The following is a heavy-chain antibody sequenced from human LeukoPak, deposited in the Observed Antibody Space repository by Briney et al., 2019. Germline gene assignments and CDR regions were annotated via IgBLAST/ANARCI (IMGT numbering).Heavy chain of an antibody. Sequence: GGSLRLSCAASGSTFSSYAMSWVRQAPGKGLEWVSAISGSGGSTYYADSVKGRFTISRDNSKNTLYLRMNSLRAEDTAVYYCAKDHGRSGWDYWGQGTLVTVSS. CDR3: AKDHGRSGWDY. V-gene: IGHV3-23*01. D-gene: IGHD6-19*01. CDR2: ISGSGGST. J-gene: IGHJ4*02. CDR1: GSTFSSYA.